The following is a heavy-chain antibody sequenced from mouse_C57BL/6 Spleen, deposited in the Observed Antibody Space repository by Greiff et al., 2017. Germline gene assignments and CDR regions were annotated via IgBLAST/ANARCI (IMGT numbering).Heavy chain of an antibody. J-gene: IGHJ3*01. CDR2: ISSGGDYI. D-gene: IGHD2-4*01. Sequence: DVMLVESGEGLVKPGGSLKLSCAASGFTFSSYAMSWVRQTPEKRLEWVAYISSGGDYIYYADTVKGRFTISRDNARNTLYLQMSSLKSEDTAMYYCTRGYYDYAWFAYWGQGTLVTVSA. CDR3: TRGYYDYAWFAY. CDR1: GFTFSSYA. V-gene: IGHV5-9-1*02.